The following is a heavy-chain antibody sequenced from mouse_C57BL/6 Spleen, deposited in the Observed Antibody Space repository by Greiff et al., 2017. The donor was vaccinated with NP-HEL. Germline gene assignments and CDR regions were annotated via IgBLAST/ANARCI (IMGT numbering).Heavy chain of an antibody. CDR3: ARHITTVVRDYYAMDY. J-gene: IGHJ4*01. CDR1: GFSLTSYG. Sequence: VKLMESGPGLVAPSQSLSITCTVSGFSLTSYGVHWVRQPPGKGLEWLVVIWSDGSTTYNSALKSRPSISKDNSKSQVFLKINSLQPDDTAMYYCARHITTVVRDYYAMDYWGQGTSVTVSS. CDR2: IWSDGST. D-gene: IGHD1-1*01. V-gene: IGHV2-6-1*01.